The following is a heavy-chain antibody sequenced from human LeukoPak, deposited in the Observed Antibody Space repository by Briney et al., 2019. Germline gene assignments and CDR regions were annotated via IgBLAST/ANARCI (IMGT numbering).Heavy chain of an antibody. D-gene: IGHD3-22*01. CDR2: ITGTGGTT. J-gene: IGHJ4*02. V-gene: IGHV3-23*01. CDR3: ATSELTHYYDSSGYYFSSDY. Sequence: GGSLRLSCAASGFIFDNYGMSWIRQTPGKGLEWVSSITGTGGTTYYADSVKGRFTISRDNAKNSLYLQMNSLRAEDTAVYYCATSELTHYYDSSGYYFSSDYWGQGTLVTVSS. CDR1: GFIFDNYG.